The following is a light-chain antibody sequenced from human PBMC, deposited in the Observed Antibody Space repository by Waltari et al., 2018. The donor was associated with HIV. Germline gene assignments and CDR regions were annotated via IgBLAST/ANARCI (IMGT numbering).Light chain of an antibody. V-gene: IGLV2-14*01. Sequence: QSALTQPASVSGSPGQSITISCTGTSSAIGAYNYVSWYQHHPGKVPKLLIYEVTHRPSGVSHRFSGSKSGNTASLTISGLQAEDEADFYCTSYTSISTLVFGTGTKVTVL. CDR1: SSAIGAYNY. J-gene: IGLJ1*01. CDR3: TSYTSISTLV. CDR2: EVT.